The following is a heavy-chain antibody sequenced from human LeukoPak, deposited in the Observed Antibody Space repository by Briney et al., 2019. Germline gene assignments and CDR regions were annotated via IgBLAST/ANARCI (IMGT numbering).Heavy chain of an antibody. D-gene: IGHD2-15*01. J-gene: IGHJ4*02. CDR1: GFTFSVYW. V-gene: IGHV3-74*01. CDR2: INTDGSST. CDR3: ARGGCSDGNCYSGGY. Sequence: GGSLRLSCAASGFTFSVYWMHWVRQAPGKGLVWVSRINTDGSSTRYADSVKGRFTISRDNAKNTVYLQMNSLGAEDTAVYYCARGGCSDGNCYSGGYWGQGTLVTVSS.